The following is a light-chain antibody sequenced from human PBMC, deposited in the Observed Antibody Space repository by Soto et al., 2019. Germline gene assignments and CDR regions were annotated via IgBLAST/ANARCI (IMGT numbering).Light chain of an antibody. J-gene: IGLJ1*01. V-gene: IGLV2-14*01. Sequence: QSALTQPASVSGSPGQSITISCTGTSSDVGGYNYVSWYQQHPGKAPKLMIYEVSNRPSGVSNRFSGSKSGNTASLTNSGHQAEDEAEYYCSSYTSSSIDYVFGTGTKLTVL. CDR3: SSYTSSSIDYV. CDR1: SSDVGGYNY. CDR2: EVS.